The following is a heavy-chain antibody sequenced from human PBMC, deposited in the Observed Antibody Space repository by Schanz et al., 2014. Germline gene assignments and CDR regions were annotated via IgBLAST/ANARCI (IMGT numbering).Heavy chain of an antibody. CDR1: GFTLSSYW. J-gene: IGHJ4*02. V-gene: IGHV3-23*04. Sequence: EVKLVESGGGAVRPGGSLRLSCAASGFTLSSYWMHWVRQAPGRGLEWVSGISGSGGTTHYADSVEGRFTISRVNSKNTLYLRMKGLRAEDTAVYYCAKGRRGYFDSSGSYWGTFDFWGQGTLVSVSS. D-gene: IGHD3-22*01. CDR2: ISGSGGTT. CDR3: AKGRRGYFDSSGSYWGTFDF.